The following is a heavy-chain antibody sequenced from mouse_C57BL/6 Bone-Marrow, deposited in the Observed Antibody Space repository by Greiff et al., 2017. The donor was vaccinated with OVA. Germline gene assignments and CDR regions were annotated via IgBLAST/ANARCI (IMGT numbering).Heavy chain of an antibody. CDR3: ARHPRTGAMDY. Sequence: EVMLVESGGDLVKPGGSLKLSCAASGFTFSSSGMSWVRPTPDKRLEWVATISSGGSYTYYPDSVKGRFTISRDNAKNTLYLQMSSLKSEDTAMYYCARHPRTGAMDYWGQGTSVTVSS. J-gene: IGHJ4*01. CDR1: GFTFSSSG. CDR2: ISSGGSYT. V-gene: IGHV5-6*01.